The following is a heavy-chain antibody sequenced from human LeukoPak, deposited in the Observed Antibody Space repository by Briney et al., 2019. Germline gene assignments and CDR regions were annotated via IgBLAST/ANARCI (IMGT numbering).Heavy chain of an antibody. CDR3: ARHGIRYTNHPIGWLPLFDY. D-gene: IGHD3-22*01. Sequence: PSETLSLTCSVSSGSISSYYWSRIRHSPGKGLEWIGYIYDSGTTNYNPSLESRVTISVDTSKNQFSLKLSSVTAADTAVYYCARHGIRYTNHPIGWLPLFDYWGQGTLVTVSS. CDR2: IYDSGTT. CDR1: SGSISSYY. V-gene: IGHV4-59*01. J-gene: IGHJ4*02.